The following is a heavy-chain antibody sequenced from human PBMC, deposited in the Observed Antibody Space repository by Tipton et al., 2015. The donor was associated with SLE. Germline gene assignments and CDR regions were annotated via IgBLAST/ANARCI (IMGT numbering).Heavy chain of an antibody. CDR2: IYASGNT. CDR1: GGSISGGGYY. CDR3: ARGLGAYSSGLRYYYYCMYV. Sequence: TLSLTCTVSGGSISGGGYYWSWIRQPAGEGLEWIGRIYASGNTNYNPSLKSRVTISIDTSKNQLSLKLNSVTAADTAVYYCARGLGAYSSGLRYYYYCMYVWGKGTSVSVSS. D-gene: IGHD6-19*01. J-gene: IGHJ6*03. V-gene: IGHV4-61*02.